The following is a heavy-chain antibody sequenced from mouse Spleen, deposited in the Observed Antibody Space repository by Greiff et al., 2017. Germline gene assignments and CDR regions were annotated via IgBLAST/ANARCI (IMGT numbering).Heavy chain of an antibody. CDR1: GYTFTNYW. V-gene: IGHV1-63*02. CDR2: IYPGGGYT. CDR3: ARATDWYFDV. Sequence: QVQLQQPGAELVKPGASVKMSCKASGYTFTNYWLGWVKQRPGHGLEWIGDIYPGGGYTNYNEKFKGKATLTADTSSSTAYMQLSSLTSEDSAVYFCARATDWYFDVWGAGTTVTVSS. J-gene: IGHJ1*01.